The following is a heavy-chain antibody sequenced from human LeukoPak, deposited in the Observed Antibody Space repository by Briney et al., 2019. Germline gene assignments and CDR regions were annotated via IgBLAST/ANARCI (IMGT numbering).Heavy chain of an antibody. V-gene: IGHV1-69*04. CDR2: IIPILGIA. Sequence: ASVKVSCKASGYTFTGYYMHWVRQAPGQGLEWMGRIIPILGIANYAQKFQGRVTITADKSTSTAYMELSSLRSEDTAVYYCARDPQTYHSGSGSYYMPHWGQGTLVTVSS. CDR1: GYTFTGYY. J-gene: IGHJ4*02. CDR3: ARDPQTYHSGSGSYYMPH. D-gene: IGHD3-10*01.